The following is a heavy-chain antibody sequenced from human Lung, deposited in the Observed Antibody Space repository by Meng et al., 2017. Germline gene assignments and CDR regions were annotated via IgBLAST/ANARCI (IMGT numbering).Heavy chain of an antibody. CDR1: GFTFSNAW. V-gene: IGHV3-15*02. CDR2: MKSNVDGGTV. J-gene: IGHJ4*01. CDR3: SGHVDY. Sequence: EVQVADSGGAFVKPGGSLRLSCSASGFTFSNAWMTWVRQAPGKGLEWIGRMKSNVDGGTVDYAAAVKGRFFISRDDSENTFYLQMNSLKTEDTAVYYCSGHVDYWGHGTLVTVSS.